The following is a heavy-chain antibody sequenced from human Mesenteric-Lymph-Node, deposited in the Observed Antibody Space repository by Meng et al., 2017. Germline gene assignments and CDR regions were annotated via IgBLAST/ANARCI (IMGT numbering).Heavy chain of an antibody. Sequence: GESLKISCVASGFTFSSYGMHWVRQAPGKGLEWVAVIWYDGSNKYYADSVKGRFTISRDNSKNTLYLQMNSLRAEDTAAYYCARGGRLADYWGQGTLVTVSS. D-gene: IGHD5/OR15-5a*01. J-gene: IGHJ4*02. V-gene: IGHV3-33*01. CDR2: IWYDGSNK. CDR3: ARGGRLADY. CDR1: GFTFSSYG.